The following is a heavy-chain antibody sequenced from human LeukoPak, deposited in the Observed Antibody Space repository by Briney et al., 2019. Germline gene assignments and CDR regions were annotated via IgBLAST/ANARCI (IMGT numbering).Heavy chain of an antibody. J-gene: IGHJ4*02. CDR1: GFTVSSNY. CDR2: IKQDGSEK. V-gene: IGHV3-7*01. D-gene: IGHD3-22*01. Sequence: PGGSLRLSCAASGFTVSSNYMSWVRQAPGKGLEWVANIKQDGSEKYYVDSVKGRFTISRDNAKNSLYLQMNSLRAEDTAVYYCARASDSSGYYGDWGQGTLVTVSS. CDR3: ARASDSSGYYGD.